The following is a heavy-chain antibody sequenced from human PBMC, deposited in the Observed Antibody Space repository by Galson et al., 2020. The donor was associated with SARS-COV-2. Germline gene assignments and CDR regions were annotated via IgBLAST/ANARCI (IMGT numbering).Heavy chain of an antibody. V-gene: IGHV4-4*02. D-gene: IGHD6-13*01. J-gene: IGHJ4*02. Sequence: SETLSLTCAVSGSSISGSNWWTWVRQAPGKGLEWIGEIYHSGGASYNPSLRSRVTMSVDTSRNQFSLKVTSVTAADAGVYYCARDSSSWSPYLQYWGQGTLVTVSS. CDR3: ARDSSSWSPYLQY. CDR1: GSSISGSNW. CDR2: IYHSGGA.